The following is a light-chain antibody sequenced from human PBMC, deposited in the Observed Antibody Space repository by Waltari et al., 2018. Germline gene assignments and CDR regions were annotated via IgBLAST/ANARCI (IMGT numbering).Light chain of an antibody. V-gene: IGLV2-14*01. CDR2: EVK. CDR1: SNDVVYNT. Sequence: QSALTQPASVSGSPGQSITLSCSGPSNDVVYNTVSWYQQRPGKAPKLMIYEVKNRPSGVSSRFSGSRSANTASLTISGLQAEDEADYYCSSFTTSTSLLIFGGGTKVTVL. J-gene: IGLJ2*01. CDR3: SSFTTSTSLLI.